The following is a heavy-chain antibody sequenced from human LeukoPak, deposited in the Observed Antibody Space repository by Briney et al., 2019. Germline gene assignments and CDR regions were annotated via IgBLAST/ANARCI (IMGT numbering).Heavy chain of an antibody. V-gene: IGHV1-3*01. D-gene: IGHD2-8*01. Sequence: NTKYSQKFQGRVTITRDTSASTAYMELSSLRSEDTAVYYCARERTLYCTNGVCYYYGMDVWGQGTTVTVSS. CDR3: ARERTLYCTNGVCYYYGMDV. J-gene: IGHJ6*02. CDR2: NT.